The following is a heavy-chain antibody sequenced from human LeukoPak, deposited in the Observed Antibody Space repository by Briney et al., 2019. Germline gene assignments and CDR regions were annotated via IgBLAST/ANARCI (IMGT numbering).Heavy chain of an antibody. CDR1: GFSFSSYA. D-gene: IGHD6-13*01. CDR3: AKATYSSSWNLYFDY. J-gene: IGHJ4*02. V-gene: IGHV3-23*01. Sequence: GGSLRLSCATSGFSFSSYALSWVRQAPGKGLEWVSSISGSGGSTYYADSVKGRFTISRDNSKDTLYLQMNSLRAEDTAVYYCAKATYSSSWNLYFDYWGQGTLVTVSS. CDR2: ISGSGGST.